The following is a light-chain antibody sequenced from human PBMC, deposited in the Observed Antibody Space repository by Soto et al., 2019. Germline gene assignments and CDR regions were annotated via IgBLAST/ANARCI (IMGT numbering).Light chain of an antibody. V-gene: IGLV1-40*01. J-gene: IGLJ1*01. CDR1: SSNIGAGYD. Sequence: QSVLTPPPSMSGAPGQRGTISCTGSSSNIGAGYDVHWYQQLPGTAPKLLIYGNSNRPSGVPDRFSGSKSGTSASLAITGLQAEDEADYYCQSYDSSLSEVFGTGTKVAVL. CDR2: GNS. CDR3: QSYDSSLSEV.